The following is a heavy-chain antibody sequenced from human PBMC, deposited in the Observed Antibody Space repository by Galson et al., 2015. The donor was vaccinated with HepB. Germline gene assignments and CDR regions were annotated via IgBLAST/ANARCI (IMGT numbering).Heavy chain of an antibody. CDR1: GFTFSSYS. J-gene: IGHJ4*02. D-gene: IGHD6-19*01. CDR3: ARDPGWYGFLYYFDY. CDR2: ISSSSSTI. Sequence: SLRLSCAASGFTFSSYSMNWVRQAPGKGLEWVSYISSSSSTIYYADSVKGRFTISRDNAKNSLYLQMNSLRDEDTAVYYCARDPGWYGFLYYFDYWGQGTLVTVSS. V-gene: IGHV3-48*02.